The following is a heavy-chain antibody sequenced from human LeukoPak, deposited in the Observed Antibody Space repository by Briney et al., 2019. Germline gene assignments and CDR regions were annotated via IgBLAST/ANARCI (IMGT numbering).Heavy chain of an antibody. D-gene: IGHD1-26*01. CDR3: ASAAYSGTFTDY. J-gene: IGHJ4*02. CDR1: GFTFSNYD. CDR2: ISSSSSYI. V-gene: IGHV3-21*01. Sequence: GGSLRLSCAASGFTFSNYDMNWVRQAPGKGLEWVSSISSSSSYIYYADSVKGRFTISRDNAKNSLYLQMNTLRAEDTAVYYCASAAYSGTFTDYSGQGTLVTVSS.